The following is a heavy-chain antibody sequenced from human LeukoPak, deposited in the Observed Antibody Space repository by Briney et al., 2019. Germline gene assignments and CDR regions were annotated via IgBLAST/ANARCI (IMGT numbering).Heavy chain of an antibody. CDR1: GFGFGNYA. Sequence: PGGSLRLSCAASGFGFGNYAMHWVRQAPGKGLGWVSYISSSGSTIYYADSVKGRFTISRDNAKNSLYLQMNSLRAEDTAVYYCARELALYFDYWGREPWSPSPQ. CDR2: ISSSGSTI. CDR3: ARELALYFDY. D-gene: IGHD1-1*01. V-gene: IGHV3-48*03. J-gene: IGHJ4*02.